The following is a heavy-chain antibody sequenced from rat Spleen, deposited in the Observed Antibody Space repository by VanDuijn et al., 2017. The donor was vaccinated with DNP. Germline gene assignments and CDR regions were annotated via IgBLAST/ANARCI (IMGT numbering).Heavy chain of an antibody. CDR2: IRYDGGTT. CDR3: ARHVLPLRVWDY. CDR1: GFTFSDYY. Sequence: EVQLVESGGGLVQPGRSLKLSCAASGFTFSDYYMAWVRQAPTKGLEWVAYIRYDGGTTYYGDSVKGRFTISRDNAKSTLYLQMNSLRSEDTATYYCARHVLPLRVWDYWGQGVMVTVSS. D-gene: IGHD1-4*01. J-gene: IGHJ2*01. V-gene: IGHV5-22*01.